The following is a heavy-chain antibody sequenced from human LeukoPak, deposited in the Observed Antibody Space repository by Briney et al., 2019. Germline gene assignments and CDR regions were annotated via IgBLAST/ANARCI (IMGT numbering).Heavy chain of an antibody. Sequence: PSETLSLTCTVSGGSISSSSYYWRWIRQPPGKGLEWIGSIYYSGSTYYNPSLKSRVTISVDTSKNQFSLKLSSVTAADTAVYYCARLLYDGDYLWGQGTLVTVSS. D-gene: IGHD4-17*01. J-gene: IGHJ5*02. CDR1: GGSISSSSYY. CDR3: ARLLYDGDYL. V-gene: IGHV4-39*01. CDR2: IYYSGST.